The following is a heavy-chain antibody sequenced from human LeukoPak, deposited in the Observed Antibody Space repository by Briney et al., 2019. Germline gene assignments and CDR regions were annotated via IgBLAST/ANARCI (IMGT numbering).Heavy chain of an antibody. CDR3: ARDWSSSSDSSYDRYYYGMDV. D-gene: IGHD6-6*01. CDR1: GYTFTSYY. Sequence: ASVKVSCKASGYTFTSYYMHWVRQAPGQGLEWMGIINPSGGSTSYAQKFQGRVTMTRDTSTSTVYMELSSLRPEDTAVYYCARDWSSSSDSSYDRYYYGMDVWGQGTTVTVSS. J-gene: IGHJ6*02. CDR2: INPSGGST. V-gene: IGHV1-46*01.